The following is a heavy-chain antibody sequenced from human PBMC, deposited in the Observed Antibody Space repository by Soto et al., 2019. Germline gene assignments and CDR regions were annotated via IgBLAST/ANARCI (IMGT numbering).Heavy chain of an antibody. V-gene: IGHV1-18*01. D-gene: IGHD6-13*01. Sequence: QVQLVQSGAELKKPGASVKVSCKASGYTFTNYGISWVRQAPGQGLEWMGWINTYHGNTKYAQKLQGRVTMTTDTSTSTAYMELTSLRSDATAVYYFARSPGYSASWGYFYYGMKIWGQGTTVIVSS. CDR2: INTYHGNT. CDR3: ARSPGYSASWGYFYYGMKI. CDR1: GYTFTNYG. J-gene: IGHJ6*02.